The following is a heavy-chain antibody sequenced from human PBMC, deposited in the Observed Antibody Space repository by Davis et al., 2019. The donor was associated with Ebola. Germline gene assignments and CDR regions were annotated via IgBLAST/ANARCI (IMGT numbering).Heavy chain of an antibody. V-gene: IGHV1-8*01. CDR1: GYIFTSND. J-gene: IGHJ2*01. CDR3: ARPIEKKCSPGCFDL. CDR2: MSPESGNT. D-gene: IGHD2-8*01. Sequence: AASVKVSCKASGYIFTSNDINWVRQATGQGLEWMGWMSPESGNTGYASKFQGRVTMTRNNSITTAYMELNSLRSEDTAVYYCARPIEKKCSPGCFDLWGRGTLVTVSS.